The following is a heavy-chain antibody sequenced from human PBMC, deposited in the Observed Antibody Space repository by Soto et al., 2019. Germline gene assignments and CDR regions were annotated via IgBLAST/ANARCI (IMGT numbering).Heavy chain of an antibody. CDR3: ARDHGNHAIWFDP. V-gene: IGHV1-69*04. Sequence: GASVKVSCKASGGTFSSYTISWVRQAPGQGLEWMGRIIPILGIANYAQKFQGRVTITADKSTSTAYMELSSLRSEDTAVYYCARDHGNHAIWFDPWGQGTLVTVSS. CDR1: GGTFSSYT. CDR2: IIPILGIA. J-gene: IGHJ5*02.